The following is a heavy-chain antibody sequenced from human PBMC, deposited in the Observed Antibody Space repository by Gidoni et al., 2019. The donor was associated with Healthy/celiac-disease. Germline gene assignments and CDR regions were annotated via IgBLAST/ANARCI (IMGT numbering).Heavy chain of an antibody. J-gene: IGHJ5*02. CDR2: IIPIFGTA. CDR1: GGTFSSHA. D-gene: IGHD3-10*01. Sequence: QSQLAQSGAEVKTHGSSVKVSCKASGGTFSSHAISWVRQAPGQGLEWMGGIIPIFGTANYAQKCQGRVTITADESTSTAYMELSSLRSEDTAVYYCARDRVQGRFRNWFDPWGQGTLVTVSS. V-gene: IGHV1-69*01. CDR3: ARDRVQGRFRNWFDP.